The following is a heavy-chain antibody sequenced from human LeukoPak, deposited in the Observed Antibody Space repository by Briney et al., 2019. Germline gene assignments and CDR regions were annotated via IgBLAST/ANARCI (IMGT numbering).Heavy chain of an antibody. CDR3: ARVMLERKDSGYVLQGRTNWFDP. CDR1: GGSISSYY. D-gene: IGHD5-12*01. CDR2: IYYSGST. Sequence: TSETLSLTCTVSGGSISSYYWSWIRQPPGKGLEWIGYIYYSGSTNYNPSLKSRVTISVDTSKNQFSLKLSSVTAADTAVYYCARVMLERKDSGYVLQGRTNWFDPWGQGTLVTVSS. V-gene: IGHV4-59*01. J-gene: IGHJ5*02.